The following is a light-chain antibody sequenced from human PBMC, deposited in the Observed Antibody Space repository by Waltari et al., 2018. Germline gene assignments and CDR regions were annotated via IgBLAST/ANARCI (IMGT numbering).Light chain of an antibody. CDR1: QSINSW. CDR2: KAS. V-gene: IGKV1-5*03. J-gene: IGKJ1*01. CDR3: QQYNGYSRT. Sequence: DIQMTQSPSTLSASVGDRVTITCRASQSINSWLAWYQQKPGKSPKLLISKASRLESGVPSRFSGSGSGTEVTLTISSLQPDDFATYYCQQYNGYSRTFGQGTKVEIK.